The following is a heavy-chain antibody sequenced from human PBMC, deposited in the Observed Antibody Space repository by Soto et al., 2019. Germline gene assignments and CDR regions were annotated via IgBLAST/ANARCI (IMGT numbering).Heavy chain of an antibody. CDR3: ASGTFGEVSYDY. Sequence: EVRLLESGGGLVQPGGSLRLSCEASGFTFSNHGMSWVRQAPGKGLEWVSSLSRDGTRTYYADSVKGRFTTSRDNKKNTVILQVNSLRAEDTALYYCASGTFGEVSYDYWGQGTLVIVSS. J-gene: IGHJ4*02. V-gene: IGHV3-23*01. CDR1: GFTFSNHG. D-gene: IGHD3-10*01. CDR2: LSRDGTRT.